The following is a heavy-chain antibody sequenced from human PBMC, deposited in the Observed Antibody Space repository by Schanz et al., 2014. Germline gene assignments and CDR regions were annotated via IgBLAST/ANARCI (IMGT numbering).Heavy chain of an antibody. V-gene: IGHV1-69*08. Sequence: QVQLVQSGAEVKKPGSSVKVSCKASGGTFSSSTLTWVRQAPGQGLEWMGRIIPILDKTNYAQKFQGRVTMTADKSTSTVYMEVSGLRSEDTAVYYCAKVDRTRYYAMDVWGQGPTAAVSS. CDR1: GGTFSSST. J-gene: IGHJ6*02. CDR2: IIPILDKT. CDR3: AKVDRTRYYAMDV. D-gene: IGHD3-9*01.